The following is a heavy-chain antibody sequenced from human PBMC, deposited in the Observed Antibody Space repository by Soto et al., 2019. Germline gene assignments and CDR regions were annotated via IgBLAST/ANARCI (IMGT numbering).Heavy chain of an antibody. D-gene: IGHD5-12*01. CDR3: ARYDAEIGSNKLDP. CDR2: IYYSGST. V-gene: IGHV4-61*01. Sequence: QVQLQESGPGLVKPSETLSVTCTVSGGSVSSRSHFWSWIRQPPGGGLQWIGYIYYSGSTNYHPSHTTPAAMSVDTYRNLFSLMLTSVTAPATAVYYCARYDAEIGSNKLDPWAQGTLITVSS. J-gene: IGHJ5*02. CDR1: GGSVSSRSHF.